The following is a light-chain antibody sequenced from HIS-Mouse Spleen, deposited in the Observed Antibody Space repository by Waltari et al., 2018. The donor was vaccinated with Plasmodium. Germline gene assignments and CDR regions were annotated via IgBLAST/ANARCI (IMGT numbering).Light chain of an antibody. V-gene: IGLV3-1*01. CDR1: KLGDKY. CDR2: QGS. J-gene: IGLJ2*01. Sequence: SYELTQPPSVSVSPGQTASITCSGDKLGDKYACWYQQKPGQSPVLVIYQGSKRPSGIPGRFSGSHSGNTATLTISGTQAMDEADYYCQAWDSSVVFGGGTKLTVL. CDR3: QAWDSSVV.